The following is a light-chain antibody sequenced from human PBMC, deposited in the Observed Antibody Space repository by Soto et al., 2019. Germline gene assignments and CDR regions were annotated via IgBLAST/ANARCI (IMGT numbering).Light chain of an antibody. V-gene: IGKV1-13*02. J-gene: IGKJ4*01. Sequence: AIRWTSLPSSRSDSVGERVTSTCRPVQGFSIALAWYQQKPGKAPKLLIYDASSLESGVPSRFSGSGSGTDFTITISSLQPEDFATYYCQQFNSYPLTFGGGTKVEIK. CDR1: QGFSIA. CDR3: QQFNSYPLT. CDR2: DAS.